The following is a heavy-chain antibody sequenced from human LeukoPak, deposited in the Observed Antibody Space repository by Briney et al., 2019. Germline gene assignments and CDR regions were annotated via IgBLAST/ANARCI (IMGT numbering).Heavy chain of an antibody. V-gene: IGHV1-69*04. CDR1: GGTFSSYA. CDR3: ARGVWFGELLLGSEYYGMDV. J-gene: IGHJ6*02. CDR2: IIPILGIA. Sequence: GASVKVSCKASGGTFSSYAISWVRQAPGQGLEWMGRIIPILGIANYAQKFQGRVTITADKSTSTAYMELSSLRSEDTAVYYCARGVWFGELLLGSEYYGMDVWGQGTTVTVSS. D-gene: IGHD3-10*01.